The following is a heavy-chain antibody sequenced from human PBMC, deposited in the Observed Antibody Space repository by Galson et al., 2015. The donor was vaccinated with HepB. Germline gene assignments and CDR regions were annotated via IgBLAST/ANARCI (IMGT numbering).Heavy chain of an antibody. CDR3: ARGASSGWPPGY. J-gene: IGHJ4*02. D-gene: IGHD6-19*01. V-gene: IGHV1-69*04. Sequence: SVKVSCKASGGTFSSYAISWVRQAPGQGLEWMGRIIPILGIANYAQKFQGRVTITADKSTSTAYMELSSLRSEDTAVYYCARGASSGWPPGYWGQGTLVTVSS. CDR2: IIPILGIA. CDR1: GGTFSSYA.